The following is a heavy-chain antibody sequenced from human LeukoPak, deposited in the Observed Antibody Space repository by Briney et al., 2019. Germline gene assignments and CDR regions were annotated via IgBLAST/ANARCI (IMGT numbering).Heavy chain of an antibody. CDR2: IKTDGSEK. CDR3: AKRGVTGYKEAFDY. D-gene: IGHD3-9*01. CDR1: GFTFSNYW. J-gene: IGHJ4*02. V-gene: IGHV3-7*03. Sequence: GGSLRLSCEGSGFTFSNYWMGWVRQAPGKGLQWVANIKTDGSEKYYVDSVEGRFTISRDNAKNSLHLQMNSLRAEDTAVYYCAKRGVTGYKEAFDYWGQGTLVTVSS.